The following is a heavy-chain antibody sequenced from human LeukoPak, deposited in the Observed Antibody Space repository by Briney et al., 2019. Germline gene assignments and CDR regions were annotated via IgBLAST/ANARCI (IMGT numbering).Heavy chain of an antibody. CDR2: MNPNSGNT. CDR1: RYTFTSYD. Sequence: ASVKVSCKASRYTFTSYDINWVRQATGQGLEWMGWMNPNSGNTGYAQKFQGRVTMTRNASISTAYMELSSLRSEDTAVYYCATIGVQYYYYVDVWGKGTTVTVSS. CDR3: ATIGVQYYYYVDV. J-gene: IGHJ6*03. V-gene: IGHV1-8*01. D-gene: IGHD1-26*01.